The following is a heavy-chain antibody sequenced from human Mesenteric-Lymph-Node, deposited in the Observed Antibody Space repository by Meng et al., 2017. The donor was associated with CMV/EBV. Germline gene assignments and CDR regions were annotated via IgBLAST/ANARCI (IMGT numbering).Heavy chain of an antibody. CDR3: GGYDFWSGYYQVLPFDY. CDR2: ISGSGSST. CDR1: FTFSSYA. V-gene: IGHV3-23*01. Sequence: FTFSSYAMSWVRQAPGKGLEWVSAISGSGSSTYYADSVKGRFTISRDNSKNTLYLQMNSLRAEDTAVYYCGGYDFWSGYYQVLPFDYWGQGTLVTVSS. J-gene: IGHJ4*02. D-gene: IGHD3-3*01.